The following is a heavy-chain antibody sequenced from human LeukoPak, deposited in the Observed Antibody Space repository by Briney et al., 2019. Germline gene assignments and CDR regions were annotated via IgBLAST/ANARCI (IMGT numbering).Heavy chain of an antibody. J-gene: IGHJ4*02. CDR2: IRYDGSNK. D-gene: IGHD2-2*01. V-gene: IGHV3-30*02. CDR1: GFTFSSYG. CDR3: AKDGDCSSTSCYPGYFDY. Sequence: GGSLRLSCAASGFTFSSYGMHWVRQAPGKGLEWVAFIRYDGSNKYYADSVKGRFTISRDNSKNTLYLQMNSLRAEDTAVYYCAKDGDCSSTSCYPGYFDYWGQGTLVAVSP.